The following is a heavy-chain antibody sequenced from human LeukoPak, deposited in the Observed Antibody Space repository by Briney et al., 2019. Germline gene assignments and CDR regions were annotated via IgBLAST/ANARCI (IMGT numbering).Heavy chain of an antibody. V-gene: IGHV4-38-2*02. CDR2: IDHSGST. D-gene: IGHD4/OR15-4a*01. Sequence: SETLSLTCSVSAYSFSSDYYWGWIRQPPGKGLEWIASIDHSGSTYYNPSLKSRVTLSTDTSKDQFSLKLRSVTAADTAVYYCARGGLWLYYFDFWGQGTLVTVSS. CDR1: AYSFSSDYY. CDR3: ARGGLWLYYFDF. J-gene: IGHJ4*02.